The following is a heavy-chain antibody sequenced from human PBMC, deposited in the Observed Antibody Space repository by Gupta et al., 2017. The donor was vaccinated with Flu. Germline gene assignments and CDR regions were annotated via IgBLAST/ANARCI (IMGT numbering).Heavy chain of an antibody. CDR3: ATLMITFGGVIDHFDY. J-gene: IGHJ4*02. D-gene: IGHD3-16*02. V-gene: IGHV3-23*01. CDR2: ISGSGGST. Sequence: PGKGLEWVSAISGSGGSTYYADSVKGRFTISRDNSKNTLYLQMNSLRAEDTAVYYCATLMITFGGVIDHFDYWGQGTLVTVSS.